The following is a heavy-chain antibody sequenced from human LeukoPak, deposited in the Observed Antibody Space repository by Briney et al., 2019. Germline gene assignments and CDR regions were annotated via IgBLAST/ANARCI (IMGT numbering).Heavy chain of an antibody. CDR2: IYTSGST. V-gene: IGHV4-61*02. Sequence: SQTLSLTCTVSGGSISSGSYYWSWIRQPAGKGLEWIGRIYTSGSTNYNPSLKSRVTISVDTSKNQFSLKLSSVTAADTAVYYCARVGGRGYADYWGQGTLVTVSS. D-gene: IGHD5-12*01. CDR3: ARVGGRGYADY. CDR1: GGSISSGSYY. J-gene: IGHJ4*02.